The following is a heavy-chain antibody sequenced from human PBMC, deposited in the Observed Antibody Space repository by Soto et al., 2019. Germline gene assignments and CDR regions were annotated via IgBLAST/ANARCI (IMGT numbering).Heavy chain of an antibody. D-gene: IGHD4-17*01. CDR3: ARMNVDSYQFYYAMDV. CDR1: GFSLTTGKMG. Sequence: SGPTLVNPTETLTLTCTVSGFSLTTGKMGVSWIRQPPGKALEWLAHIFSDNERSYSTSLQGRLTISKDTSGSQVVLSMTNVDPVDTATYYCARMNVDSYQFYYAMDVWGQGTTVTAP. V-gene: IGHV2-26*01. J-gene: IGHJ6*02. CDR2: IFSDNER.